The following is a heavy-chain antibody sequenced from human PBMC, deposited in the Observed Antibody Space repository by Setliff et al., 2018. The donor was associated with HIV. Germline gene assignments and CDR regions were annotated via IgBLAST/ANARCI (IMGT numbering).Heavy chain of an antibody. CDR2: IYYSGST. J-gene: IGHJ6*03. CDR3: ARCYYNFWSGYPLDYMDV. Sequence: SETLSLPSTVSGGSISSYYWSWIRQPPGKGLEWIGYIYYSGSTNYNPYLKSRVTMSVGTSKNQFSLKLSSVTAADTAVYYCARCYYNFWSGYPLDYMDVWGKGTTVTVSS. V-gene: IGHV4-59*08. D-gene: IGHD3-3*01. CDR1: GGSISSYY.